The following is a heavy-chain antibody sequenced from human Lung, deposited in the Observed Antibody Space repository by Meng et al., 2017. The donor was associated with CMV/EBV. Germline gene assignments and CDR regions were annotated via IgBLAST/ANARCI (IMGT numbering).Heavy chain of an antibody. CDR3: ARGNYGDYHYYGMDV. CDR1: GGTFSSYA. J-gene: IGHJ6*02. Sequence: SVKVSCKASGGTFSSYAISWVRQAPGQGLEWMGGIIPIFGTANYAQKFQGRVTITTDESTSTAYMELSSLRSEDTAVYYCARGNYGDYHYYGMDVWGQGTXVTVSS. D-gene: IGHD4-17*01. V-gene: IGHV1-69*05. CDR2: IIPIFGTA.